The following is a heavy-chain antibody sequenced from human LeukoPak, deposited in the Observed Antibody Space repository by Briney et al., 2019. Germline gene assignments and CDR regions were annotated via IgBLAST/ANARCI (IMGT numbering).Heavy chain of an antibody. V-gene: IGHV1-18*01. J-gene: IGHJ4*02. Sequence: ASVKVSCKASGYTFTSYGISWVRQAPGQGLEWMGWISAYNGNTNYAQKLQGRVTMTTDTSTSTAYMELRSLRSDDTAVYYCARDRRYDFWSGYYHPLVSDFDYWGQGTLVTVSS. CDR3: ARDRRYDFWSGYYHPLVSDFDY. D-gene: IGHD3-3*01. CDR1: GYTFTSYG. CDR2: ISAYNGNT.